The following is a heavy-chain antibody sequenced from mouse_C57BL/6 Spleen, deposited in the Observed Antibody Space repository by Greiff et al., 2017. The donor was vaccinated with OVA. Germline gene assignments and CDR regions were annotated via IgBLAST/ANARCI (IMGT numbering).Heavy chain of an antibody. CDR1: GYSFTDYN. D-gene: IGHD1-1*01. CDR2: INPNYGTT. Sequence: EVHLVESGPELVKPGASVKISCKASGYSFTDYNMNWVKQSNGKSLEWIGVINPNYGTTSYNQKFKGKATLTVDQSSSTAYMQLNSLTSEDSAVYYCARATTVGGYYAMDYWGQGTSVTVSS. V-gene: IGHV1-39*01. CDR3: ARATTVGGYYAMDY. J-gene: IGHJ4*01.